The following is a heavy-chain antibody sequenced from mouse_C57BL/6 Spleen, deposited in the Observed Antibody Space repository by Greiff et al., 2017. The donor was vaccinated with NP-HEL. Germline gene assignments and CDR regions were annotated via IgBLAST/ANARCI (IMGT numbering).Heavy chain of an antibody. D-gene: IGHD1-1*01. CDR2: IDPSDSYT. J-gene: IGHJ1*03. CDR1: GYTFTSYW. Sequence: VQLQQPGAELVMPGASVKLSCKASGYTFTSYWMHWVKQRPGQGLEWIGEIDPSDSYTNYNQKFKGKSTLTVDKSSSTAYMQLSSLTSEDSAVYYCARNYYGSRYFDVWGTGTTVTVSS. V-gene: IGHV1-69*01. CDR3: ARNYYGSRYFDV.